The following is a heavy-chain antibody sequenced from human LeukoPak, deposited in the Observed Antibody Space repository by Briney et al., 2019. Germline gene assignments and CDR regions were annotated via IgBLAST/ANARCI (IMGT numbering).Heavy chain of an antibody. J-gene: IGHJ6*02. Sequence: ASVKVSCKASGYTFTDYYMHWVRQAPGQGLERMGIINPSGGSTSYAQKFQGRVTMTRDTSTSTVYMELSSLRSEDTAVYYCARELYSSGSYYGMDVWGQGTTVTVSS. CDR3: ARELYSSGSYYGMDV. CDR2: INPSGGST. D-gene: IGHD6-19*01. V-gene: IGHV1-46*01. CDR1: GYTFTDYY.